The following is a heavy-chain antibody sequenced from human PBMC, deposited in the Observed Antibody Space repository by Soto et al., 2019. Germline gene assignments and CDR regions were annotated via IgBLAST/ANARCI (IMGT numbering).Heavy chain of an antibody. CDR1: GGSFSGYY. Sequence: SETLSLTCAVYGGSFSGYYWSWIRQPPGKGLEWIGEINHSGSTNYNPSLKSRVTISVDTSKNQFSLKLSSVTAADTAVYYCARLTPYYYSSGYYYFDYWGQGTLVTVSS. J-gene: IGHJ4*02. CDR2: INHSGST. V-gene: IGHV4-34*01. CDR3: ARLTPYYYSSGYYYFDY. D-gene: IGHD3-22*01.